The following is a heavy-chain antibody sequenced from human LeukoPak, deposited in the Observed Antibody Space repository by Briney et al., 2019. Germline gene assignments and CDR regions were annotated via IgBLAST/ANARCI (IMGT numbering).Heavy chain of an antibody. CDR1: GESFSGYY. CDR3: ARFGVAAYNFDY. CDR2: IYYSGST. V-gene: IGHV4-31*11. Sequence: LSLTCAVYGESFSGYYWSWIRQHPGKGLEWIGYIYYSGSTYYNPSLKSRVTISVDTSKNQFSLKLSSVTAADTAVYYCARFGVAAYNFDYWGQGTLVTVSS. J-gene: IGHJ4*02. D-gene: IGHD3-3*01.